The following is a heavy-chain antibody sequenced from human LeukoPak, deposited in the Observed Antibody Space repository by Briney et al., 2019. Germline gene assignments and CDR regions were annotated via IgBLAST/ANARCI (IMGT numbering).Heavy chain of an antibody. J-gene: IGHJ4*02. CDR3: GKDMYYYGSGNLDY. V-gene: IGHV3-9*01. Sequence: PGGSLRLSCAASGLTFDDYAMHWVRQAPGKGLEWVSSISWDSSTVGSADSVKGRFTISRDKAKKSLYLQMNSLRVDDTALYYCGKDMYYYGSGNLDYWGQGTLVTVSS. CDR2: ISWDSSTV. CDR1: GLTFDDYA. D-gene: IGHD3-10*01.